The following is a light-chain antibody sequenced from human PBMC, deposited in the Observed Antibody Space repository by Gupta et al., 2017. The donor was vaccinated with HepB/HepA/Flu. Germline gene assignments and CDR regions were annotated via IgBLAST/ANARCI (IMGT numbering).Light chain of an antibody. CDR3: QQRSNWPCS. CDR2: DAS. V-gene: IGKV3-11*01. Sequence: EIVLTQSPATLPLSPGERAALSCRASQSVSSYLAWYQQKPGQAPRLLIYDASNRATGIPARFSGSGSGTDFTLTISSLEPEDFAVYYCQQRSNWPCSFGQGTKLEIK. J-gene: IGKJ2*04. CDR1: QSVSSY.